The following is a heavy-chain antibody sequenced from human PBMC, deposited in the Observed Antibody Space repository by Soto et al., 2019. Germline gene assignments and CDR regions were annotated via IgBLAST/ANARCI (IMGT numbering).Heavy chain of an antibody. V-gene: IGHV3-33*01. CDR1: GFTFSSYG. Sequence: GGSLRLSCAASGFTFSSYGMHWVRQAPGKGLEWVAVIWYDGSNKYYADSVKGRFTISRDNSKNTLYLQMNSLRAEDTAVYYCASCSWNYYGDPRGLVDYWGQGPLVTVSS. CDR2: IWYDGSNK. J-gene: IGHJ4*02. CDR3: ASCSWNYYGDPRGLVDY. D-gene: IGHD4-17*01.